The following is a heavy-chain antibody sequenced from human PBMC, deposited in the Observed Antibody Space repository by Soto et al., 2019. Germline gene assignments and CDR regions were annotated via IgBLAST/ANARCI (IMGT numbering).Heavy chain of an antibody. CDR1: GGSISSYY. Sequence: PSETLSLTCTVSGGSISSYYWSWIRQPPGKELEWIGYIYYSGSTNYNPSLKSRVTISVDRSKKQFSLKLTSVTVADTAVYYCATSYGNAWYTYWGQGTQVTVSS. CDR2: IYYSGST. J-gene: IGHJ4*02. CDR3: ATSYGNAWYTY. D-gene: IGHD6-13*01. V-gene: IGHV4-59*01.